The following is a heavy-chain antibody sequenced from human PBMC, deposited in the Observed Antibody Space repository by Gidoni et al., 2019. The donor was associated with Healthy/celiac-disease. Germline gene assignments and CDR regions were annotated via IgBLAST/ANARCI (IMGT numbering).Heavy chain of an antibody. CDR1: GGSISSYY. D-gene: IGHD3-9*01. J-gene: IGHJ5*02. CDR2: IYYSGST. Sequence: QVQLQESGPGLVKPSETLSLTCTVSGGSISSYYWSWIRQPPGKGLEWIGYIYYSGSTNYNPSLKSRVTISVDTSKNQFSLKLSSVTAADTAVYYCARAGLPYSTTRWFDPWDQGTLVTVSS. V-gene: IGHV4-59*01. CDR3: ARAGLPYSTTRWFDP.